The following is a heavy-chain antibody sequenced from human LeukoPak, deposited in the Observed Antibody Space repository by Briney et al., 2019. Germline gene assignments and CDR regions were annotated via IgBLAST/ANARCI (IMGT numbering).Heavy chain of an antibody. CDR1: RGSISSSSYY. CDR2: IYYSGST. D-gene: IGHD2-2*01. V-gene: IGHV4-39*01. Sequence: PSETLSLTCTVSRGSISSSSYYWGWIRQPPGKGLEWIGSIYYSGSTYYNPSLKSRVTISVDTSKNQFSLKLSSVTAADTAVYYCARRAIVVVPAAPADAFDIWGQGTMVTVSS. CDR3: ARRAIVVVPAAPADAFDI. J-gene: IGHJ3*02.